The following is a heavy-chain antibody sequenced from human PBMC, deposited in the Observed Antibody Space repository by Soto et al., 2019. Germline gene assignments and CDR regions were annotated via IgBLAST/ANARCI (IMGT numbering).Heavy chain of an antibody. V-gene: IGHV1-69*13. J-gene: IGHJ4*02. CDR1: GGTFSSYA. Sequence: SVKVSSKASGGTFSSYAISWVRQAPGQGLEWMGGIIPIFGTANYAQKFQGRVTITADESTSTAYMELSSLRSEDTAVYYCARESRYCSGGSCYFLPGIDYWGQGTLVTVSS. CDR3: ARESRYCSGGSCYFLPGIDY. D-gene: IGHD2-15*01. CDR2: IIPIFGTA.